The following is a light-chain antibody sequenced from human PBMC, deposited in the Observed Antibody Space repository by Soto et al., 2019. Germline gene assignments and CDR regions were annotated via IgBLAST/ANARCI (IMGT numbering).Light chain of an antibody. CDR2: EVN. CDR1: NGDVGSYDL. V-gene: IGLV2-23*02. J-gene: IGLJ3*02. CDR3: QSYDTGNRGV. Sequence: QSVLTQPASVSGSPGQSITISCTGTNGDVGSYDLVSWYQQYPGKAPKLIIYEVNKRPSGVSNRFSGAKSGNTASLTISGLQTEDEADYYCQSYDTGNRGVFGGGTKVTVL.